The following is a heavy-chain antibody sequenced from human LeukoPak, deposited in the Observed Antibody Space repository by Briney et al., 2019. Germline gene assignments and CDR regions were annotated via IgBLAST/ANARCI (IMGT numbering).Heavy chain of an antibody. Sequence: ASVKVSCKASGYTFTGYYMHWVRQAPGQGLEWMGCINPNSGGTNYAQKFQGRVTMTRDTSISTAYMELSRLRSDDTAVYYCARSGTTGPPPPFGYYYYMDVWGKGTTVTVSS. J-gene: IGHJ6*03. CDR1: GYTFTGYY. V-gene: IGHV1-2*02. CDR2: INPNSGGT. CDR3: ARSGTTGPPPPFGYYYYMDV. D-gene: IGHD4-17*01.